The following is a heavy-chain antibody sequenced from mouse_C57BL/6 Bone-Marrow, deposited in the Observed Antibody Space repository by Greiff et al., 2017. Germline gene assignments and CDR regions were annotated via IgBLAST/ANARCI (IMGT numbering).Heavy chain of an antibody. CDR2: INPSTGGT. D-gene: IGHD2-14*01. Sequence: VQLQQPGPELVKPGASVKISCKASGYSFTGYYMNWVKQSPEKSLEWIGEINPSTGGTTYNQKFKAKATLTVDKSSSTAYMQLKSLTSEDSAVXYCARPLYYRAMDYWGQGTSVTVSS. CDR1: GYSFTGYY. CDR3: ARPLYYRAMDY. V-gene: IGHV1-42*01. J-gene: IGHJ4*01.